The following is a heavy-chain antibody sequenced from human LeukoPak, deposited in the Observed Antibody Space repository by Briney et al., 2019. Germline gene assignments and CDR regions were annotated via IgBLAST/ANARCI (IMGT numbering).Heavy chain of an antibody. Sequence: GRSLRLSCAASGFTFSSYAMHWVRQAPGKGLEWVAVISYDGSNKYYADSVKGRFTISRDNSKNTLYLQMNSLRAEDTAVYYCARHSFGSAPENAFDIWGQGTMVTVSS. CDR2: ISYDGSNK. D-gene: IGHD3-3*01. CDR1: GFTFSSYA. V-gene: IGHV3-30*04. CDR3: ARHSFGSAPENAFDI. J-gene: IGHJ3*02.